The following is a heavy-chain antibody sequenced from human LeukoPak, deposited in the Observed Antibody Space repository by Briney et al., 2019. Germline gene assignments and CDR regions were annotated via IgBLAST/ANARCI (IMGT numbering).Heavy chain of an antibody. D-gene: IGHD6-13*01. V-gene: IGHV5-51*01. J-gene: IGHJ6*03. CDR2: IYPGDSDT. Sequence: GESLKISCKGSGYSFTSYWIGWVRQMPGKGLEWMGIIYPGDSDTRYSPSFQGQVTISADKFISTAYLQWSSLKASDTAMYYCARSPGQQGGYYYYMDVWGKGTTVTVSS. CDR1: GYSFTSYW. CDR3: ARSPGQQGGYYYYMDV.